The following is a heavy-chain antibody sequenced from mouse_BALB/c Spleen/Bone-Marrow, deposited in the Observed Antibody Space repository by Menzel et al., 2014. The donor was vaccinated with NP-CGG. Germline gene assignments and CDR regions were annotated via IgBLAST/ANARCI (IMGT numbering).Heavy chain of an antibody. CDR3: ARHERHGDAMDY. CDR1: GFTFGSYG. J-gene: IGHJ4*01. CDR2: FSSDGSYT. V-gene: IGHV5-6*01. D-gene: IGHD6-1*01. Sequence: EVMLVESGGDLVKPGGSLKLSCAASGFTFGSYGMSWVRQTPDKSLEWVATFSSDGSYTYYPDSLKGQFTMSRDIAKNTLYLQMSSLKSEDTALYYCARHERHGDAMDYWGQGTSVTVSS.